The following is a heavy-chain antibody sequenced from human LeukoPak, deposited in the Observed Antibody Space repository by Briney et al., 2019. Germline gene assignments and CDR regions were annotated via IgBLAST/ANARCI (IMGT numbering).Heavy chain of an antibody. J-gene: IGHJ4*02. Sequence: SETLSLTCTVSDGSISGYYWSWIRQPAGKGLEWIGRIYTSGSTNYNPSLKSRVTMSVDTSKNHFSLKLSSVTAADTAVYYCATLGAARPQIYFDYWGQGTLVTVSS. CDR3: ATLGAARPQIYFDY. V-gene: IGHV4-4*07. CDR2: IYTSGST. D-gene: IGHD6-6*01. CDR1: DGSISGYY.